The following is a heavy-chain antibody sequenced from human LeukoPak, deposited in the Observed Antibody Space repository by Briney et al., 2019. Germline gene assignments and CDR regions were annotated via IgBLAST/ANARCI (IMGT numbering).Heavy chain of an antibody. CDR2: TYYRSKRYN. J-gene: IGHJ5*02. V-gene: IGHV6-1*01. D-gene: IGHD5-18*01. CDR1: GDSVSSNSAA. CDR3: ARDHGYANWFDP. Sequence: SQTLSLTCAISGDSVSSNSAAWNWIRQSPSRGLEWLGRTYYRSKRYNDYAVYVKSRIIIKSDTSKNQISLQLNSVTAADTAVYYCARDHGYANWFDPWGQGTLVTVSS.